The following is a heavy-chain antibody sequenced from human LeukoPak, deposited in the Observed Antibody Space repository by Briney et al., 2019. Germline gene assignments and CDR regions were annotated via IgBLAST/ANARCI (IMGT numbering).Heavy chain of an antibody. CDR3: TTLTVAHNFDY. Sequence: GGSLRLSCAASGFIFSVYEIHWLRQAPGKGLEWISDISSSGTTTYYADSVKGRFTISRDNAKNSLYLQMNSLRAEDTAVYYCTTLTVAHNFDYWGQGTLVTVSS. CDR1: GFIFSVYE. J-gene: IGHJ4*02. CDR2: ISSSGTTT. D-gene: IGHD6-19*01. V-gene: IGHV3-48*03.